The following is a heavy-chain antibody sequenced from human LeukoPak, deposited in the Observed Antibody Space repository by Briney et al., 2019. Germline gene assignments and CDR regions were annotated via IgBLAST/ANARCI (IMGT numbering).Heavy chain of an antibody. D-gene: IGHD3-3*01. Sequence: GGSLRLSCAASGFTFSSYWMHWVRQAPGKGLVWVSRINSDGSSTSYADSVKGRFTISRDNAKNTLYLQMNSLRAEDTAVYYCASTTIFGVVMPYYYYYMDVWAKGPRSPSP. J-gene: IGHJ6*03. CDR3: ASTTIFGVVMPYYYYYMDV. V-gene: IGHV3-74*01. CDR2: INSDGSST. CDR1: GFTFSSYW.